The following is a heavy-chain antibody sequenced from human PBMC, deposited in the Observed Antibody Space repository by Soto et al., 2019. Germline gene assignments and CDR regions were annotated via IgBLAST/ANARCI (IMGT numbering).Heavy chain of an antibody. Sequence: QVQLVQSGAEVKKPGASVKVSCKASGYTFTSYDINWVRQATGQGLEWMGWMNPNSGNTGYAQKLQGRVTMTSNSSISTAYRELSSLRSEDTAVDYCARAGQQLVRGFQHWGQGTLVTVAS. V-gene: IGHV1-8*01. D-gene: IGHD6-13*01. CDR1: GYTFTSYD. J-gene: IGHJ1*01. CDR2: MNPNSGNT. CDR3: ARAGQQLVRGFQH.